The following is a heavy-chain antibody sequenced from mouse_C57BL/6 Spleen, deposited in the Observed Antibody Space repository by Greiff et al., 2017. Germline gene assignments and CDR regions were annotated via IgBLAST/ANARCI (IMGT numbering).Heavy chain of an antibody. CDR2: IYPGAGDT. CDR1: GYAFSSSW. D-gene: IGHD1-1*01. J-gene: IGHJ2*01. Sequence: VQLQQSGPELVKPGASVQISCKASGYAFSSSWMNWVKQRPGKGIEWIGRIYPGAGDTNYNGKFKGKATLPADKSSSTAYMQLSSLTSEDSAVYFCARNYYRSSLGYWGQGTTLTVSS. CDR3: ARNYYRSSLGY. V-gene: IGHV1-82*01.